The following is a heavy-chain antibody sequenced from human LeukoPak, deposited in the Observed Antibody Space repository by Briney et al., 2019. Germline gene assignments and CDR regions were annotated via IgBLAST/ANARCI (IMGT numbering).Heavy chain of an antibody. Sequence: APTLVLTSPDHVGYISNYSWRWFRQPQGKGLEWLGLIYYSGLSNYIPSLMSRVTISVDTSKNQFSLKLCSVTAADTAVYYCARSRTDYVWGSYRQIDRTFDYWGQGTLVTVSS. D-gene: IGHD3-16*02. J-gene: IGHJ4*02. CDR1: VGYISNYS. V-gene: IGHV4-59*01. CDR2: IYYSGLS. CDR3: ARSRTDYVWGSYRQIDRTFDY.